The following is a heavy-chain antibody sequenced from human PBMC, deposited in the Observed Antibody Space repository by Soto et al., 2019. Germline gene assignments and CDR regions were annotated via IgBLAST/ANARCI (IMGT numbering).Heavy chain of an antibody. CDR3: ARGGYDFWSGYYPYFDY. V-gene: IGHV3-53*01. CDR1: GFTVSSYY. J-gene: IGHJ4*02. CDR2: IYSGGST. D-gene: IGHD3-3*01. Sequence: GGSLRLSCAASGFTVSSYYMSWVRQAPGKGLEWVSVIYSGGSTYYADSVKGRFTISRDNSKNTLYLQMNSLRAEDTAVYYCARGGYDFWSGYYPYFDYWGQGALVTVSS.